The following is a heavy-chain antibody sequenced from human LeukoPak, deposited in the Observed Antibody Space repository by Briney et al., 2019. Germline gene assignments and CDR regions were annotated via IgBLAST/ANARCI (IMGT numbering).Heavy chain of an antibody. D-gene: IGHD5-18*01. CDR1: GGSISSYY. CDR2: IYYSGST. J-gene: IGHJ4*02. CDR3: ARGIGYSYGPLDY. V-gene: IGHV4-59*01. Sequence: KPSGTLSLTCTVSGGSISSYYWSWIRQPPGKGLEWIGYIYYSGSTNYNPSLKSRVTISVDTSKNQFSLKLSSVTAADTAVYYCARGIGYSYGPLDYWGQGTLVTVSS.